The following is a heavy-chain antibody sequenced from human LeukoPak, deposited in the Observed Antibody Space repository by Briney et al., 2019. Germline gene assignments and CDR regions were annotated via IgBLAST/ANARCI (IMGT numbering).Heavy chain of an antibody. J-gene: IGHJ4*02. CDR1: GGSISSYY. CDR2: IYYSGST. CDR3: ARDSGGYSYGIYYFDY. D-gene: IGHD5-18*01. V-gene: IGHV4-39*07. Sequence: SETLSLTCTVSGGSISSYYWSWIRQPPGKGLEWIGSIYYSGSTYYNPSLKSRVTISVDTSKNQFSLKLSSVTAADTAVYYCARDSGGYSYGIYYFDYWGQGTLVTVSS.